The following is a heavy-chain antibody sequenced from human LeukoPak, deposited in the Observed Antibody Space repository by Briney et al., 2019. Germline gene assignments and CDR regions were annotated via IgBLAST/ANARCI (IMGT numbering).Heavy chain of an antibody. J-gene: IGHJ3*02. CDR3: ARDRAAAGIDAFDI. CDR1: EFSVGSNY. Sequence: GGSLRLSCAASEFSVGSNYMTWVRQAPGKGLEWVSLIYSGGSTYYADSVKGRFTISRDNSKNTLYLQMNSLRAEDTAVYYCARDRAAAGIDAFDIWGQGTMVTVSS. CDR2: IYSGGST. D-gene: IGHD6-13*01. V-gene: IGHV3-66*01.